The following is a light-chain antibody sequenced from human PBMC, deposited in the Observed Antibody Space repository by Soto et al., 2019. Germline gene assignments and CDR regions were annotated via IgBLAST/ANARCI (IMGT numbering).Light chain of an antibody. CDR1: QSVLYSSNNKNY. CDR3: QQYYSTPFT. J-gene: IGKJ5*01. V-gene: IGKV4-1*01. Sequence: DIVMTQSPDSLAVSLGERATINCKSSQSVLYSSNNKNYLAWYQQKPGQPPKLLIYWASTRESGVPDRFSGSGSGTDFTLTISSLQADDVAVYYCQQYYSTPFTFGLRTRLEIK. CDR2: WAS.